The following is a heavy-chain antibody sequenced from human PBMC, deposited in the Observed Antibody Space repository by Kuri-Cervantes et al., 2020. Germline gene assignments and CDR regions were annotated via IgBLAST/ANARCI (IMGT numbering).Heavy chain of an antibody. CDR3: AIDRNWYFDL. CDR2: IYTSGST. CDR1: GGSISSYY. Sequence: ESLKISCTVSGGSISSYYWSWIRQPAGKGLEWIGRIYTSGSTNYNPSLKSRVTMSVDTSKNQSSLKLSSVTAADTAVYYCAIDRNWYFDLWGRGTLVTVSS. J-gene: IGHJ2*01. V-gene: IGHV4-4*07.